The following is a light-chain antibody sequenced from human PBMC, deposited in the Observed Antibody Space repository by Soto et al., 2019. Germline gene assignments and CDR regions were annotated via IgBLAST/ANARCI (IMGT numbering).Light chain of an antibody. V-gene: IGLV2-14*03. CDR3: SSYRRGSTYV. Sequence: QSALTQPASVSGSPGQSITVSCTGTSSDVGGYNYVSWYQQHPGKAPRLMIYDVTNRPSVVSDRFAGSKSGNTASLAISGLQAEDEADYYCSSYRRGSTYVFGTGTKLTVL. J-gene: IGLJ1*01. CDR1: SSDVGGYNY. CDR2: DVT.